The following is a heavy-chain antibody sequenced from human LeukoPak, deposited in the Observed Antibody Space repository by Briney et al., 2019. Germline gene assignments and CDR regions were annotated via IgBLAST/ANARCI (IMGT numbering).Heavy chain of an antibody. Sequence: PGGSLRLSCAASGFTFSSYSMNWIRQAPGKGLEWVSSISSSSSYIYYADSVKGRFTISRDNAKNSLYLQMNSLRAEDTAVYYCARGLFISRSEPYSSPDYWGQGTLVTVSS. V-gene: IGHV3-21*01. CDR1: GFTFSSYS. J-gene: IGHJ4*02. D-gene: IGHD6-13*01. CDR3: ARGLFISRSEPYSSPDY. CDR2: ISSSSSYI.